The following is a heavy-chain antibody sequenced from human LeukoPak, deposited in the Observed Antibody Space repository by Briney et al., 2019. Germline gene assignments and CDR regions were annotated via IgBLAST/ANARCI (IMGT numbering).Heavy chain of an antibody. V-gene: IGHV3-30*03. CDR3: ARELSPVETYYFDY. J-gene: IGHJ4*02. D-gene: IGHD5-24*01. CDR2: ISYDGSNK. Sequence: GGSLRLSCAASGFTFSSYGMHWVRQAPGKGLEWVAVISYDGSNKYYADSVKGRFTISRDNSKNTLYLQMNSLRAEDTAVYYCARELSPVETYYFDYWGQGTLVTVSS. CDR1: GFTFSSYG.